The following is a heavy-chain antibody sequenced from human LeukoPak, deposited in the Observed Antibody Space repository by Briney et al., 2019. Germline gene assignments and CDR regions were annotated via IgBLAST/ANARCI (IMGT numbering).Heavy chain of an antibody. CDR2: MNPNSGNT. CDR1: GYTFTSYD. J-gene: IGHJ4*02. V-gene: IGHV1-8*01. D-gene: IGHD1-26*01. CDR3: ARGPRWELLRQHGWYYFDY. Sequence: ASVKVSCKASGYTFTSYDINWVRQATGQGLEWMGWMNPNSGNTGYAQKFQGRVTMTRNTSISTAYMELSGLRSEDTAVYYCARGPRWELLRQHGWYYFDYWGQGTLVTVSS.